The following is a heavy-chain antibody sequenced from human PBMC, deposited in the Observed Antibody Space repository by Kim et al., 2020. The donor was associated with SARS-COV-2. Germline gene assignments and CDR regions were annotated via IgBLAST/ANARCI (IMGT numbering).Heavy chain of an antibody. D-gene: IGHD6-19*01. J-gene: IGHJ4*02. CDR2: ISYDGSNK. CDR1: GFTFSSYA. V-gene: IGHV3-30-3*01. Sequence: GGSLRLSCAASGFTFSSYAMHWVRQAPGKGLEWVAVISYDGSNKYYADSVKGRFTISRDNSKNTLYLQMNSLRAEDTAVYYCARDWGSGWGEWGAGTLVTVSS. CDR3: ARDWGSGWGE.